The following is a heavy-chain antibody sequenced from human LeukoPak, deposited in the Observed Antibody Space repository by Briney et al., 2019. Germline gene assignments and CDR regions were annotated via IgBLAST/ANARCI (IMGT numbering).Heavy chain of an antibody. CDR3: AKDTDYYDSSGYYYFDY. Sequence: PGGSLRLSCAASGFTFSSYSMSWVRQAPGKGLEWVSSISSSSSYIYYADSVKGRFTISRDNAKNSLYLQMNSLRAEDTAVYYCAKDTDYYDSSGYYYFDYWGQGTLVTVSS. V-gene: IGHV3-21*01. CDR2: ISSSSSYI. D-gene: IGHD3-22*01. CDR1: GFTFSSYS. J-gene: IGHJ4*02.